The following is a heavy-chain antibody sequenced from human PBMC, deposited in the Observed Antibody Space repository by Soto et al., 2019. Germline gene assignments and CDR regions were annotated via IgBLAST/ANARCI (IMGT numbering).Heavy chain of an antibody. J-gene: IGHJ6*02. CDR2: IYYSGST. D-gene: IGHD3-3*01. CDR3: AREGITIFGVVILYYGMDV. CDR1: GGSVSSGSYY. V-gene: IGHV4-61*01. Sequence: SETLSLTCTVSGGSVSSGSYYWSWIRQPPGKGLEWIGYIYYSGSTNYNPSLKSRVTISVDTSKNQFSLKLSSVTAADTAVYYCAREGITIFGVVILYYGMDVWGQGTTVTVS.